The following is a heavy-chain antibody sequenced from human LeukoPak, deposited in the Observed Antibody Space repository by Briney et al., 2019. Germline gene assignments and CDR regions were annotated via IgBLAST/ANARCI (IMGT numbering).Heavy chain of an antibody. CDR2: ISAYNGNT. D-gene: IGHD4-17*01. J-gene: IGHJ6*02. CDR1: GYTFTSYG. Sequence: ASVKVSCKASGYTFTSYGISWVRQAPGQGLEWMGWISAYNGNTNYAQKLQGRVTMTTDTSTSTAYMELRSLRSGDTAVYYCAREGAYGDYGYGMDVWGQGTTVTVSS. CDR3: AREGAYGDYGYGMDV. V-gene: IGHV1-18*01.